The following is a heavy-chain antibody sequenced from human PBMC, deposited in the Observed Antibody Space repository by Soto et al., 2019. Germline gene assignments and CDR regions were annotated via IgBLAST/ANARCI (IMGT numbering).Heavy chain of an antibody. Sequence: GGSLRLSCVGSGFTFSDSVMAWVRQAPGKGLEWLSVMSGDGRTRYALSVTGRFTISRDNSKNTLYLQMRSLRAEDAAAYYCVKWHTSNFDSLPFTGFDCWGQGTLVTVSS. CDR3: VKWHTSNFDSLPFTGFDC. CDR1: GFTFSDSV. J-gene: IGHJ4*02. V-gene: IGHV3-23*01. D-gene: IGHD3-22*01. CDR2: MSGDGRT.